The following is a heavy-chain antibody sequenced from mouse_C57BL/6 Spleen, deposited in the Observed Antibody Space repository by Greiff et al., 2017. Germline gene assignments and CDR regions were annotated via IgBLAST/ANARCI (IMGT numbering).Heavy chain of an antibody. Sequence: EVKLLESGPGLVKPSPSLSLSCSVTGYSITSGYYWNLIRQFPGNKLEWMSYISYNGSNNYNTSLKKRISITRTTSKNQFFLKLNSVTTEDTATYCCARDDNPFDYWGQGTTLTVSS. J-gene: IGHJ2*01. CDR2: ISYNGSN. CDR3: ARDDNPFDY. V-gene: IGHV3-6*01. CDR1: GYSITSGYY. D-gene: IGHD1-3*01.